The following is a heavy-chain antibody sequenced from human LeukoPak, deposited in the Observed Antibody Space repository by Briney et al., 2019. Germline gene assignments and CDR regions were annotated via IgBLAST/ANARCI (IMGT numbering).Heavy chain of an antibody. CDR2: ISSSGSYI. CDR1: GFTFSSYS. J-gene: IGHJ5*02. CDR3: ARDGGYSYGNNWFDP. D-gene: IGHD5-18*01. V-gene: IGHV3-21*01. Sequence: GGSLRLSCAASGFTFSSYSMNWVRQAPGKGLEWVSSISSSGSYIYYADSVKGRFTISRDNAKNSLYLQMNSLRAEDTAVYYCARDGGYSYGNNWFDPWGQGTLVTVSS.